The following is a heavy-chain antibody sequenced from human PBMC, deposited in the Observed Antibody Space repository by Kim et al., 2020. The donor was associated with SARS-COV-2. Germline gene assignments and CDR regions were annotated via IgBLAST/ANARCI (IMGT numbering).Heavy chain of an antibody. CDR1: GGTIRSYF. J-gene: IGHJ4*02. CDR2: VSAGGST. Sequence: SETLSLTCTVSGGTIRSYFWNWIRQPPGKGLEWIGYVSAGGSTSYNPSLRSRVVISVDASKEEFSLKLSSVTAADTAHYYCARQEGFGAAFDFWGRGTLV. CDR3: ARQEGFGAAFDF. V-gene: IGHV4-59*03. D-gene: IGHD3-10*01.